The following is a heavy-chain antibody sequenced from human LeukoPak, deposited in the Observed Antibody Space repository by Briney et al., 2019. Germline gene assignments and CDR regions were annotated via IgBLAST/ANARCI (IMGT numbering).Heavy chain of an antibody. CDR3: ARAPRSYNWFDP. D-gene: IGHD3-16*02. CDR1: GYTFTSYG. CDR2: ISAYNGNT. Sequence: ASVKVSCKASGYTFTSYGISWVRQAPGQGLEWMGWISAYNGNTDYAQTLQGRVTMTTDTSTSTAYMELRTLRSDDTAVYYCARAPRSYNWFDPWGQGTLVTVSS. V-gene: IGHV1-18*01. J-gene: IGHJ5*02.